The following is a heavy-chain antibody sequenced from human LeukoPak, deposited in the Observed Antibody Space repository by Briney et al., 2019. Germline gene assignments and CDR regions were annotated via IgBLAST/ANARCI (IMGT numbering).Heavy chain of an antibody. CDR1: GYSFTSYW. J-gene: IGHJ4*02. CDR2: IYPGDSDT. CDR3: ARTPSVPGYYGSGSYYNPNDY. D-gene: IGHD3-10*01. Sequence: GESLKISCKASGYSFTSYWIGWVRQMPGKGLEWMGIIYPGDSDTRYSPSFQGQVTISADKSISTAYLQWSSLEASDTAMYYCARTPSVPGYYGSGSYYNPNDYWGQGTLVTVSS. V-gene: IGHV5-51*01.